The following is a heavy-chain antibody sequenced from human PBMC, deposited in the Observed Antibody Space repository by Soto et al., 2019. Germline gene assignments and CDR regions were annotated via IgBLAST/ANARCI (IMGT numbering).Heavy chain of an antibody. CDR3: ARPGRDWGSLEY. CDR2: IYYGGST. Sequence: QVQLQESGPGLVKPSETLSLTCTVSGDSISSYYWTWIRQPPGKGLEWIAFIYYGGSTNYNPSLKSQVTISVDTSKNQFSLNLNSVTAADTAVYYCARPGRDWGSLEYWGQGTRVTVSS. J-gene: IGHJ4*02. V-gene: IGHV4-59*08. CDR1: GDSISSYY. D-gene: IGHD7-27*01.